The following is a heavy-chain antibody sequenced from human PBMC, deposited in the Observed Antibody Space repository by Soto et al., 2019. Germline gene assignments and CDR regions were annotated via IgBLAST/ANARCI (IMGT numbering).Heavy chain of an antibody. CDR3: ARAREYYDILTGYLSYYYYYYMDV. CDR2: ISAYNGNT. V-gene: IGHV1-18*01. D-gene: IGHD3-9*01. CDR1: GYTFTSYG. J-gene: IGHJ6*03. Sequence: ASVKVSCKASGYTFTSYGISWVRQAPGQGLEWMGWISAYNGNTNYAQKLQGRVTMTRNTSTSTAYMELSSLRSEDTAVYYCARAREYYDILTGYLSYYYYYYMDVWGKGTTVTVSS.